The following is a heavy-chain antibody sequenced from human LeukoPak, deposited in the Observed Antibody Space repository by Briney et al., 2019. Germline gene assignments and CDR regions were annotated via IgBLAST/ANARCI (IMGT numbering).Heavy chain of an antibody. V-gene: IGHV1-2*02. CDR2: LNPRSCAT. J-gene: IGHJ4*02. CDR3: ARDHRRGSTGYDMPAD. Sequence: ASVNVSCKACVYTFVDYYLYWVGQAPGQGLEGMGWLNPRSCATNYAQKFQAGVTMTRDTSINTAYMELSRLRSDATAVYYCARDHRRGSTGYDMPADWGQGTLVTVSS. CDR1: VYTFVDYY. D-gene: IGHD5-12*01.